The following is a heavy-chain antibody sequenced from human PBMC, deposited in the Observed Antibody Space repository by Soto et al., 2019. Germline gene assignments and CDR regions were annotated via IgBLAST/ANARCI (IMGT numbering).Heavy chain of an antibody. Sequence: QVQLVESGGGVVQPGRSLRLSCAASGFTFRNYGMHWVRQAPGKGLEWVALIWYDGSNEFYTDSVKGRFTISRDNSKSTLHLQMNSLRAEDTAVYYCTRDVSSRYFDLWGRGSLVTVSS. CDR1: GFTFRNYG. V-gene: IGHV3-33*01. CDR2: IWYDGSNE. J-gene: IGHJ2*01. CDR3: TRDVSSRYFDL.